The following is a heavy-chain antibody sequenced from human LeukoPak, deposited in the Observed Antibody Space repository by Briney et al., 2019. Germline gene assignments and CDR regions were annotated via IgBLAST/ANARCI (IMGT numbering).Heavy chain of an antibody. V-gene: IGHV1-46*01. CDR1: GYTFTSYY. CDR3: ARAAYDSSGYALLSAFDI. Sequence: ASVKVSCKASGYTFTSYYMHWVRQAPGQGLEWMGIINPSGGSTSYAQKFQGRVTMTRDMSTSTVYMELSSLRSEDTAVYYCARAAYDSSGYALLSAFDIWGQGTMVTVSS. J-gene: IGHJ3*02. CDR2: INPSGGST. D-gene: IGHD3-22*01.